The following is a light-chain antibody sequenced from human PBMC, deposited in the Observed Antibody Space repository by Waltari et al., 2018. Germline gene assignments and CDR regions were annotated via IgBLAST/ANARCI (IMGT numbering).Light chain of an antibody. V-gene: IGKV1-39*01. CDR2: GAS. CDR3: QEGSSVRPT. CDR1: HNLNNF. Sequence: DIQMTQSPSSLSASIGDRVTITCRASHNLNNFLSWYQQKVGKAPKLLIYGASTLLPGVPSRFTGSGSGTDYALTITSLQAEDVATYYCQEGSSVRPTFGQGTKVEVK. J-gene: IGKJ1*01.